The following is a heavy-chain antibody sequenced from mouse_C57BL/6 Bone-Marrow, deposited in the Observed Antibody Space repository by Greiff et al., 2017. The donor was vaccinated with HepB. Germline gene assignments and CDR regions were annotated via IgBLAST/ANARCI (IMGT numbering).Heavy chain of an antibody. CDR1: GYSITSGYY. CDR3: ARKSWDAGAWFAY. CDR2: ISYDGSN. D-gene: IGHD4-1*01. J-gene: IGHJ3*01. Sequence: DVQLQESGPGLVKPSQSLSLTCSVTGYSITSGYYWNWIRQFPGNKLEWMGYISYDGSNNYNPSLKNRISITRDTSKNQFFLKLNSVTTEDTATYYCARKSWDAGAWFAYWGQGTLVTVSA. V-gene: IGHV3-6*01.